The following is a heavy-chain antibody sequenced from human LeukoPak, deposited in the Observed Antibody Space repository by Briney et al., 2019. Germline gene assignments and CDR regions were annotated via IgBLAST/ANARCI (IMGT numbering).Heavy chain of an antibody. V-gene: IGHV3-23*01. CDR1: GFTFSGSA. D-gene: IGHD5-24*01. Sequence: GGSLRLSCAASGFTFSGSAMSWVRQAPGEGLEWVSLISYTGANTYYTDSVRGRFTISRDNSKDTLFLQMNSLKAEDTAIYYCARDIQLSTWGLGTMVTVSS. J-gene: IGHJ3*01. CDR3: ARDIQLST. CDR2: ISYTGANT.